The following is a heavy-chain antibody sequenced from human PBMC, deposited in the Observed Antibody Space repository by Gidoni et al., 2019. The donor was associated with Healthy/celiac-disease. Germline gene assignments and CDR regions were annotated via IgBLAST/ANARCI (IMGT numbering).Heavy chain of an antibody. J-gene: IGHJ6*03. Sequence: QVQLQPWGAGLLKPSETLSLTCAVYGGSFRGYYWSWIRQPPGRGLEWIGEINHSGSTNYNPSLKSRVTISVDTSKNQFSLKLSSVTAADTAVYYCARVSVATTSYYYYYYYMDVWGKGTTVTVSS. CDR2: INHSGST. CDR3: ARVSVATTSYYYYYYYMDV. D-gene: IGHD5-12*01. V-gene: IGHV4-34*01. CDR1: GGSFRGYY.